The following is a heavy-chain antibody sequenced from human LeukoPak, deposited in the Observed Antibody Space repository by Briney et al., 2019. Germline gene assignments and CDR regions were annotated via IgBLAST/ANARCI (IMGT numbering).Heavy chain of an antibody. CDR3: AKGDYYDSSGYYYSYYYMDV. CDR1: VGSISSGSYY. Sequence: PSQTLSLTRTVSVGSISSGSYYWSWIRLPAGDCLEWIVRIYTSGSTNNNPSLKSRVTISVETSKNHYSLKLSAVHPANPAVYYCAKGDYYDSSGYYYSYYYMDVWGKGTTVTASS. V-gene: IGHV4-61*02. D-gene: IGHD3-22*01. CDR2: IYTSGST. J-gene: IGHJ6*03.